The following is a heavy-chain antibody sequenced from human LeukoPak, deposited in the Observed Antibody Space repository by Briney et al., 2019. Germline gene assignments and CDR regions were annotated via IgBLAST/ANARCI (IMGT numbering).Heavy chain of an antibody. V-gene: IGHV3-30*02. J-gene: IGHJ4*02. Sequence: PGGSLRLSCAASGFMFSNYNMNWVRQAPGKGLEWVAFIRYDGTNKYYADSVKGRFTISRDNSKNTLYLQMNSLRAEDTAVYYCAKDYYDSSGYYLGYFDYWGQGTLVTVSS. CDR1: GFMFSNYN. CDR3: AKDYYDSSGYYLGYFDY. CDR2: IRYDGTNK. D-gene: IGHD3-22*01.